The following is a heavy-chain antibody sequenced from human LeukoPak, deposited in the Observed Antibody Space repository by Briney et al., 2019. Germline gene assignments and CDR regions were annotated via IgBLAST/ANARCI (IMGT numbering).Heavy chain of an antibody. CDR2: MYNSGST. CDR3: ARTDLKLERRDNDAFDI. CDR1: GGSISGSY. D-gene: IGHD1-1*01. V-gene: IGHV4-59*12. J-gene: IGHJ3*02. Sequence: SETLSLTCTVSGGSISGSYWSWIRQPPGKGLEWIAYMYNSGSTNYNPSLKSRVTISIDTSKNQFSLKLSSVTAADTAVYYCARTDLKLERRDNDAFDIWGQGTMVTVSS.